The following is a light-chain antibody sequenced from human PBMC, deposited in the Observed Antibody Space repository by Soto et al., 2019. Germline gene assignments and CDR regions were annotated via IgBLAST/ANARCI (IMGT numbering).Light chain of an antibody. V-gene: IGKV1-5*03. CDR3: HPYNSYSRS. CDR1: QSVSRG. Sequence: DIQITQSPSTLAASVGDRVTITCRVSQSVSRGLACDQQKTGKVSKVLIYEASSLERGVPSVFTGTSSGTECALTNRRLQRDAFPTHSCHPYNSYSRSSGQGTEVDI. CDR2: EAS. J-gene: IGKJ1*01.